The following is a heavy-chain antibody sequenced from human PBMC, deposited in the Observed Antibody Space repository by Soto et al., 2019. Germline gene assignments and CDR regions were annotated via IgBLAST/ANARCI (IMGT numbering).Heavy chain of an antibody. CDR2: IYYNGYT. Sequence: QLQLQESGPGLVKPSETLSLTCIVSGDSISSSSNYWDWIRQPPGKGLEWIGDIYYNGYTYYNPSLKSRVTISVDTSKNQFSLKLSSVTAADTAVYYCARRPGSGSYWDWFDPWGQGTLVTVSS. D-gene: IGHD3-10*01. V-gene: IGHV4-39*01. J-gene: IGHJ5*02. CDR3: ARRPGSGSYWDWFDP. CDR1: GDSISSSSNY.